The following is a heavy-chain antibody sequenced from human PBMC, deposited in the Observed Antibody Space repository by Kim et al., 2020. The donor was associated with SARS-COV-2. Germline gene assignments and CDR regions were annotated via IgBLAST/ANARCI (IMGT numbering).Heavy chain of an antibody. CDR2: IKSKTDGGTT. Sequence: GGSLRLSCAASGFTFSNAWMSWVRQAPGKGLEWVGRIKSKTDGGTTDYAAPVKGRFTISRDDSKNTLYLQMNSLKTEDTAVYYCTTDNLVRGVIITNGEYNWFDPWGQGTLVTVSS. CDR3: TTDNLVRGVIITNGEYNWFDP. D-gene: IGHD3-10*01. V-gene: IGHV3-15*01. J-gene: IGHJ5*02. CDR1: GFTFSNAW.